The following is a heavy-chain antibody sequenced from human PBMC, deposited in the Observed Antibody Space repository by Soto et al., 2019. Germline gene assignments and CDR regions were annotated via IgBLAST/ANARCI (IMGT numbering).Heavy chain of an antibody. J-gene: IGHJ6*03. Sequence: SQTLCLPWTVPRGSISRTSYSWAWIRQPPGKGLEWIGSIYYSGSTYYNPSLKSRVTISVDTSKNQFSLKLSSVTAADTAVYYCARLSDVLRFLEWFVREDYMDVWGKGTTVT. V-gene: IGHV4-39*01. D-gene: IGHD3-3*01. CDR2: IYYSGST. CDR3: ARLSDVLRFLEWFVREDYMDV. CDR1: RGSISRTSYS.